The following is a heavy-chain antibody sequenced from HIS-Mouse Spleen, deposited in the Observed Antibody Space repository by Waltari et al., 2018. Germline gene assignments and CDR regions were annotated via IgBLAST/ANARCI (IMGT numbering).Heavy chain of an antibody. Sequence: QLQLQESGPGLVKPSETLSPTCTVSGGSISRSSYDWGWIRQPPGKGREWIGSIYYSGSTYYNPSLKSRVTISVDTSKNQFSLKLSSVTAADTAVYYCAREIPYSSSWYDWYFDLWGRGTLVTVSS. CDR1: GGSISRSSYD. J-gene: IGHJ2*01. CDR2: IYYSGST. CDR3: AREIPYSSSWYDWYFDL. V-gene: IGHV4-39*07. D-gene: IGHD6-13*01.